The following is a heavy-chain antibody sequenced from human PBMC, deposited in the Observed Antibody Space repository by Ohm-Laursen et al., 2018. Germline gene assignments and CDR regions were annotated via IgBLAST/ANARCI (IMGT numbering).Heavy chain of an antibody. CDR1: GGTFSSYA. D-gene: IGHD1-7*01. CDR3: ARGRLSGTRRALDI. J-gene: IGHJ3*02. V-gene: IGHV1-69*06. Sequence: ASVKVSCKASGGTFSSYAISWVRQAPGQGLEWMGGIIPIFGTANYAQKFQGRVTITADKSTSTAYMELSSLRSEDTAVYYCARGRLSGTRRALDIWGQGTMVTVSS. CDR2: IIPIFGTA.